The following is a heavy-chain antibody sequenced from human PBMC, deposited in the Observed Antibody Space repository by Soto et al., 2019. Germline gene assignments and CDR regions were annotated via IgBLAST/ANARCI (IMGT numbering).Heavy chain of an antibody. CDR3: AKDLVDIVVVPAAVNYYYYYMDV. J-gene: IGHJ6*03. Sequence: GGSLRLSCAASGFTFSSYAMSWVRQAPGKGLEWVSAISGSGGSTYYADSVRGRFTISRDNSKNTLYLQMNSLRAEDTAVYYCAKDLVDIVVVPAAVNYYYYYMDVWGKGTTVTVSS. CDR1: GFTFSSYA. CDR2: ISGSGGST. V-gene: IGHV3-23*01. D-gene: IGHD2-2*03.